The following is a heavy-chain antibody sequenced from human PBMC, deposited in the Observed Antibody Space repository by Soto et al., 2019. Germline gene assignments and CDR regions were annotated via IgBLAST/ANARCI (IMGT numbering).Heavy chain of an antibody. CDR1: GGSISSGGYY. CDR2: IYYSGST. D-gene: IGHD2-2*01. J-gene: IGHJ4*02. Sequence: SETLSLTCTVSGGSISSGGYYWSWIRQHPGKGLEWIGYIYYSGSTYYNPSLKSRVTISVDTSKNQFSLKLSSVTAADTAAYYCARDAPLQSCSSTSCYGPFDYWGQGTLVTVSS. V-gene: IGHV4-31*03. CDR3: ARDAPLQSCSSTSCYGPFDY.